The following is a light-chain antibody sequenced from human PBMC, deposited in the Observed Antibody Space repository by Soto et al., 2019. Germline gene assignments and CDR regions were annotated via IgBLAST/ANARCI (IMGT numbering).Light chain of an antibody. Sequence: EILMTQSPATLSVSAGERATLSCRASQSVRTNLAWYQQKPGQAPRLLIYGASSRATGIPDRFSGSGSGTDFTLTISRLEPEDFAVYYCQQYGSSPPITFGQGTRLEIK. CDR2: GAS. CDR3: QQYGSSPPIT. J-gene: IGKJ5*01. CDR1: QSVRTN. V-gene: IGKV3-20*01.